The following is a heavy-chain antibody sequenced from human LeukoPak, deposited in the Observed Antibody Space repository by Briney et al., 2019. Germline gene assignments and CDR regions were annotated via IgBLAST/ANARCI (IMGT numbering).Heavy chain of an antibody. CDR3: ARGIPQWPARVDY. V-gene: IGHV4-59*08. D-gene: IGHD6-19*01. J-gene: IGHJ4*02. Sequence: SETLSLTCTVSGGSISTYYWSWIRQPPGKGLEWIGSIYYSGSTNYNPSLKSRVAISVDTSKNQFSLKLSSVTAADTAVYYCARGIPQWPARVDYWGQGTLVTVSS. CDR2: IYYSGST. CDR1: GGSISTYY.